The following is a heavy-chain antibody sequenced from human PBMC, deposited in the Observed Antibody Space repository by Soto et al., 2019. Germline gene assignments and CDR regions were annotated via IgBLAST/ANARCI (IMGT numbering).Heavy chain of an antibody. D-gene: IGHD5-12*01. CDR3: VKDFRVGYDWAHD. CDR1: GFIFSNYA. Sequence: DVQLLESGGDLVQPGGSLRLSCAASGFIFSNYAMSWVRQAPGKGLEWVSLIRGSGGPTNYADSVKGRFTVSRDNSKNILLLQMNSLRAEDKAVYYFVKDFRVGYDWAHDWGQGTLVTVSS. J-gene: IGHJ4*02. CDR2: IRGSGGPT. V-gene: IGHV3-23*01.